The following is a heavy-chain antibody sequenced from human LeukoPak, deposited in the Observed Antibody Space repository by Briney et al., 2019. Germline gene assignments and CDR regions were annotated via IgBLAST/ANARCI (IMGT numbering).Heavy chain of an antibody. CDR3: ARGSTVVKGSLDY. D-gene: IGHD4-23*01. V-gene: IGHV3-53*01. CDR2: IYSGGST. J-gene: IGHJ4*02. CDR1: GFTVSSNY. Sequence: TGGSLRLSCAASGFTVSSNYMSWVRQAPGKGLEWVSVIYSGGSTYYADSVKGRFTISRDNSKNTLYLQMNSLRAEDTAVYYCARGSTVVKGSLDYWGQGTLVTVSS.